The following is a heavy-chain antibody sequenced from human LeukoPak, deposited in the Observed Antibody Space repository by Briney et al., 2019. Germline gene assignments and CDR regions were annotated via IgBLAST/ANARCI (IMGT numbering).Heavy chain of an antibody. CDR1: GYSFTNYW. J-gene: IGHJ4*02. CDR3: ARLLGPNRALDY. V-gene: IGHV5-51*01. CDR2: IYPGDSDT. Sequence: PGESLKISCKVSGYSFTNYWIGWVRQMPGKGLEWMGIIYPGDSDTRYSPSLQGQVTISADNSISTAYLQWSSLQASDTAIYYCARLLGPNRALDYWGQGTLVTVSS.